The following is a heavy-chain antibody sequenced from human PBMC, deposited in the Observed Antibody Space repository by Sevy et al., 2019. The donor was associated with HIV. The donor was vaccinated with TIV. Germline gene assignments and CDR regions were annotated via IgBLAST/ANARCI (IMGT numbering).Heavy chain of an antibody. D-gene: IGHD6-13*01. V-gene: IGHV3-30*18. J-gene: IGHJ4*02. CDR3: AKALVAAAGGGYFDY. Sequence: GGSLRLSCAASGFTFSSYGMHWVHQAPGKGLEWVAVISYDGSNKYYADSVKGRFTISRDNSKNTLYLQMNSLRAEDTAVYYCAKALVAAAGGGYFDYWGQGTLVTVSS. CDR2: ISYDGSNK. CDR1: GFTFSSYG.